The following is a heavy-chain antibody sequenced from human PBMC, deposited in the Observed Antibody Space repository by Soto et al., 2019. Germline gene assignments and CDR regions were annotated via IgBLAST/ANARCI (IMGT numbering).Heavy chain of an antibody. CDR1: GYSFTSYW. Sequence: PGESLKISCKGSGYSFTSYWIGWVRQMPGKGLEWMGIIYPGDSDTRYSPSFQGQVTISADKSISTAYLQWSSLKASDTAMYYCARRAARLHYYHGMDVWGQGTTVTVSS. CDR2: IYPGDSDT. V-gene: IGHV5-51*01. J-gene: IGHJ6*02. D-gene: IGHD6-6*01. CDR3: ARRAARLHYYHGMDV.